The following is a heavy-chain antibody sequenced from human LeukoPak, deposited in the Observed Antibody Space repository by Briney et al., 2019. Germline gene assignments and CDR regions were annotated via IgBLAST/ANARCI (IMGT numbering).Heavy chain of an antibody. CDR3: ARDCTSTSCYVFDY. J-gene: IGHJ4*02. V-gene: IGHV3-11*05. D-gene: IGHD2-2*01. CDR1: GFTFSDYY. CDR2: ISGSSTYT. Sequence: GGSLRLSCAASGFTFSDYYMSWIRQAPGKGLEWVSYISGSSTYTNYAESVKGRFTISRDNAKNLLYLQMNSLRAEDTAVYHCARDCTSTSCYVFDYWGQGTLVSVS.